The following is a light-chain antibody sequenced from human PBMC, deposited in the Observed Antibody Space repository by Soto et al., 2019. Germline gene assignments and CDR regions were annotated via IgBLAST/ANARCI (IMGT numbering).Light chain of an antibody. CDR2: DTS. CDR3: LLSYSAARSWV. Sequence: QAVVTQEPSLTVSPGGTVTLTCGSSTGAVTSGHYPYWFQQKPGQAPRTLIYDTSDKHSWTPARFSGSLLGGKAALTLSGAQPEDEAEYYCLLSYSAARSWVFGGWTKLTVL. V-gene: IGLV7-46*01. CDR1: TGAVTSGHY. J-gene: IGLJ2*01.